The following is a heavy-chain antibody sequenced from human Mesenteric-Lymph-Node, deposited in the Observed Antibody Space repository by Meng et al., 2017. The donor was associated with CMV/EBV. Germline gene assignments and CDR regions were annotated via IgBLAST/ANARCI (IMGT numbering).Heavy chain of an antibody. CDR3: ARGVDY. J-gene: IGHJ4*02. V-gene: IGHV3-30*03. Sequence: GESLKISCAASGFTFSNAWMSWVRQAPGKGLEWVALISFDGSNEYHADSVKGRFTISRDNSKNTLYLQMSSLRAEDTAVYYCARGVDYWGQGTLVTVSS. CDR2: ISFDGSNE. CDR1: GFTFSNAW.